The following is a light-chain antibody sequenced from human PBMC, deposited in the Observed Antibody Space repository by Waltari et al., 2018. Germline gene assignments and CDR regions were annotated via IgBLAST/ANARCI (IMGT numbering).Light chain of an antibody. CDR1: QSVSSY. Sequence: EIVLTQSPATLSLSPGERATLSCRASQSVSSYLAWYQQKPGQAPRLLVYDASSRATGIPARFSGSGSGTDFTLTISSLEPEEFAVYDCQQRSNWIFTFGPGTKVDIK. V-gene: IGKV3-11*01. J-gene: IGKJ3*01. CDR2: DAS. CDR3: QQRSNWIFT.